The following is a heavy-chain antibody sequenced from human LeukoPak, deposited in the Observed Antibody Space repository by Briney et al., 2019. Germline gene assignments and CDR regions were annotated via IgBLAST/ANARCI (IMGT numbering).Heavy chain of an antibody. CDR2: IYHSGST. D-gene: IGHD6-6*01. CDR3: ARVDPAARPGDP. J-gene: IGHJ5*02. V-gene: IGHV4-38-2*02. CDR1: GYSISSGYY. Sequence: SETLSLTCTVSGYSISSGYYWGWIRQPPGKGLEWIGSIYHSGSTYYNPSLKSRVTISVDTSKNQFSLKLSSVIAADTAVYYCARVDPAARPGDPWGQGTLVTVSS.